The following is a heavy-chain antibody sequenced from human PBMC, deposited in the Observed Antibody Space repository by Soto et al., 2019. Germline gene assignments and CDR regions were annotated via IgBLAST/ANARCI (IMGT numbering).Heavy chain of an antibody. CDR3: TGEVASGY. D-gene: IGHD2-8*02. CDR1: GFTVSTYG. Sequence: QVQLVESGGGVVQPGRSLGLSCAVSGFTVSTYGMHWVRQAPGKGLEWVAVISRDGGTKYYADSVKGRFTISRDNSRNTRFLEMNSLRGDDMAVYYCTGEVASGYWGQGTLVTVSS. CDR2: ISRDGGTK. J-gene: IGHJ4*02. V-gene: IGHV3-30*03.